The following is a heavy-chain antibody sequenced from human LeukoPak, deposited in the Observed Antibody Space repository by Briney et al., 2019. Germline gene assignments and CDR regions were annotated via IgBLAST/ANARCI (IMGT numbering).Heavy chain of an antibody. CDR2: ISSSSSNI. Sequence: GGSLRLSCAASGLPLKTYTMNWVRQAPGKGLQWVSSISSSSSNIYYVDSVKGRFTISRDNAKNLLYLQMNSVRAEDTAVYYCARDRLVILEAKYLDVWGKGTTVTVSS. V-gene: IGHV3-21*01. J-gene: IGHJ6*04. CDR1: GLPLKTYT. CDR3: ARDRLVILEAKYLDV. D-gene: IGHD3/OR15-3a*01.